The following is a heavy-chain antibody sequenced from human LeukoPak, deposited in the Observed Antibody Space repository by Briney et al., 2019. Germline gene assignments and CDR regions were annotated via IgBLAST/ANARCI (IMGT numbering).Heavy chain of an antibody. Sequence: PGGSLRLSCAASGFTFSSYAMHWVRQAPGKGLEWVAFIRYDGSNKYYADSVKGRFTISRDNSKNTLYLQMNSLRAEDTAVYYCAKDGYRFGESINWFDPWGQGTLVTVSS. D-gene: IGHD3-10*01. V-gene: IGHV3-30*02. CDR3: AKDGYRFGESINWFDP. CDR1: GFTFSSYA. J-gene: IGHJ5*02. CDR2: IRYDGSNK.